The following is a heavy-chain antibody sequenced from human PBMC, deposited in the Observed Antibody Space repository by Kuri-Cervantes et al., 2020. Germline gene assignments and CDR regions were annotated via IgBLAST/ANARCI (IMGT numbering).Heavy chain of an antibody. CDR1: GFTFSSYG. J-gene: IGHJ4*02. CDR2: ISDDGSNT. D-gene: IGHD6-19*01. V-gene: IGHV3-30*03. CDR3: ASDTVPGSQGYCFDQ. Sequence: GGSLRLSCAASGFTFSSYGMHWVRQAPGKGLEWVAVISDDGSNTNYADSVKGRFTISRDNSKNTLYLQMHNLRAEDTALYYCASDTVPGSQGYCFDQWGQGTLVTVSS.